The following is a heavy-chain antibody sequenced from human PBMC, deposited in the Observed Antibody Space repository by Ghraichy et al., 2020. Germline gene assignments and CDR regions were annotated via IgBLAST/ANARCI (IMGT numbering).Heavy chain of an antibody. CDR3: ARGGSLSSRAAAD. CDR1: GYTFTGYY. Sequence: ASVKVSCKASGYTFTGYYMHWVRQAPGQGLEWMGWINPNSGGTNLAQKFQGRVTMTRDTSISTAYMELSSLSSDDTAVFYCARGGSLSSRAAADWGQGTLVTVSS. D-gene: IGHD6-13*01. J-gene: IGHJ4*02. V-gene: IGHV1-2*02. CDR2: INPNSGGT.